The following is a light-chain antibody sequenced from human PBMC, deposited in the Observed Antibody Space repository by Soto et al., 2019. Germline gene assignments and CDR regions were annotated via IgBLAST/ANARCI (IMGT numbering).Light chain of an antibody. CDR3: QQYNSYSPRT. Sequence: DIQMTHSPSSLSASVGDRVTITCQASQDISNYLNWYQHKPGKAPKLLIYDASSLESGVPSRFSGSGSGTEFTLTISSLQPDDFATYYCQQYNSYSPRTFGQGTKVDIK. CDR1: QDISNY. V-gene: IGKV1-5*01. CDR2: DAS. J-gene: IGKJ1*01.